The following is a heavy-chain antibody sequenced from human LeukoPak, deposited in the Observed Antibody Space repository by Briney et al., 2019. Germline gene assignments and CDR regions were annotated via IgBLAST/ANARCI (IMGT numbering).Heavy chain of an antibody. CDR2: IYYSGST. CDR3: ARTPNVYYYYMDV. CDR1: GSSISSYY. Sequence: PSETLSLTCTVSGSSISSYYWSWIRQPPGKGLEWIGYIYYSGSTNYNPSLKSRVTISVDTSKNQFSLKLSSVTAADTAVYYCARTPNVYYYYMDVWGKGTTVTVSS. J-gene: IGHJ6*03. D-gene: IGHD2-15*01. V-gene: IGHV4-59*01.